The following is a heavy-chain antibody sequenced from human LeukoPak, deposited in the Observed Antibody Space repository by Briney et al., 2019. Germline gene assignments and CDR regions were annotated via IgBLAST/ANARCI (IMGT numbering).Heavy chain of an antibody. CDR3: VLSTVITRTAFDI. Sequence: GGSLRLSCAASGFTVSSNYMSWVRQAPGRGLVWVAMISDRGTYKDYLDSVKGRFTIARDNSKSTLYLQMDGLRTEDTAVYYCVLSTVITRTAFDIWGQGTMVTVSS. J-gene: IGHJ3*02. CDR2: ISDRGTYK. V-gene: IGHV3-30*03. CDR1: GFTVSSNY. D-gene: IGHD4-23*01.